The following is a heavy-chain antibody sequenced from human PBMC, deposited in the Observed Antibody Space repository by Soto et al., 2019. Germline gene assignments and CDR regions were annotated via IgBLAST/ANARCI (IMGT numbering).Heavy chain of an antibody. Sequence: VQLVESGGGVVQPGRSLRLLCEASGFSFSRYGMHWVRQAPGTGLEWVAVISWDGLAQYYADSVKGRFTISRDNSQSTLYLQMNSLRTEDTAIYYCAKETIQVGGPNYFDYWGQGALVTVSS. CDR1: GFSFSRYG. CDR2: ISWDGLAQ. J-gene: IGHJ4*02. V-gene: IGHV3-30*18. CDR3: AKETIQVGGPNYFDY. D-gene: IGHD1-1*01.